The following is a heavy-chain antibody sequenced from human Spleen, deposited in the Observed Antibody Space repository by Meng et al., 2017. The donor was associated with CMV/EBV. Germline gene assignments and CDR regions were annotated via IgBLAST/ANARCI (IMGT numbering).Heavy chain of an antibody. D-gene: IGHD6-13*01. CDR1: GFPFRTYA. V-gene: IGHV3-30*04. Sequence: SLKISCAAAGFPFRTYAMHWVRQAPGKGLEWVAVISYDGRTKHYADSVNGRLTISRDNSQSTLYLQMSSVGVEDTAVYYCARAGLGISSAGINFWGQGALVTVSS. CDR3: ARAGLGISSAGINF. CDR2: ISYDGRTK. J-gene: IGHJ4*02.